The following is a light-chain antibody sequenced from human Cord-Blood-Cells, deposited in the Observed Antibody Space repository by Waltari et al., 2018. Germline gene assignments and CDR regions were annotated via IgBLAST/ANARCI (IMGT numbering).Light chain of an antibody. CDR1: QGISSY. J-gene: IGKJ1*01. V-gene: IGKV1-8*01. Sequence: IRMTQSPSSFSASTGTRVTPTCRASQGISSYLAWYQQKPGKAPKLLIYAASTLQSGVPSRFSGSGSGTDFTLTISCLQSEDFATYYCQQYYSYPRTFGQGTKVEIK. CDR3: QQYYSYPRT. CDR2: AAS.